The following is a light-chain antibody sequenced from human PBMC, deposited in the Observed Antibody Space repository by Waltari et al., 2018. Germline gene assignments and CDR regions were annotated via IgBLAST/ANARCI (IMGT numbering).Light chain of an antibody. CDR3: QAWDSSFVV. Sequence: SYGLPQPPSVYVPPGQTTSITCSADKLGVKLACWYQQKPGQSPLLVIYQDSKRPSGIPERFSGSNSENTATLTISGTQAMDEADYYCQAWDSSFVVFGGGTKLTVL. V-gene: IGLV3-1*01. J-gene: IGLJ2*01. CDR1: KLGVKL. CDR2: QDS.